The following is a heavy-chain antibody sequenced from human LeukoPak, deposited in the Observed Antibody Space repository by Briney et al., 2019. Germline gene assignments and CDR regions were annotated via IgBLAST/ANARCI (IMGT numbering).Heavy chain of an antibody. CDR1: GDNFAAFW. CDR3: ATYTDHYYFDN. J-gene: IGHJ4*02. CDR2: IYPADSDT. V-gene: IGHV5-51*01. Sequence: GESLKISCKGSGDNFAAFWIVCVRQMTGKSLERMGSIYPADSDTRYSPSFECQVTISADKSISTSYLQWSSLKASDTAIYFCATYTDHYYFDNWGQGALVTVSS. D-gene: IGHD1-14*01.